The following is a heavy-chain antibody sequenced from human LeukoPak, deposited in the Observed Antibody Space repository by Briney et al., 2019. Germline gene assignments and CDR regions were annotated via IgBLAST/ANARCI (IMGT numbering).Heavy chain of an antibody. D-gene: IGHD6-19*01. Sequence: SETLSLTCTVSGGAISSSSYYWGWIRQPPGKGLEWIGEINHSGSTNYNPSLKSRVTISVDTSKNQFSLKLSSVTAADTAVYYCARGGIAVAGTGLSSYYYYYMDVWGKGTTVTVSS. CDR1: GGAISSSSYY. J-gene: IGHJ6*03. CDR3: ARGGIAVAGTGLSSYYYYYMDV. CDR2: INHSGST. V-gene: IGHV4-39*07.